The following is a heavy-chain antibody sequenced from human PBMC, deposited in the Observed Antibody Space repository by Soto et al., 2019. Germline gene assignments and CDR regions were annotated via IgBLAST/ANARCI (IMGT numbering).Heavy chain of an antibody. D-gene: IGHD6-13*01. Sequence: GGSLRLSCAASGFTFDDYAMHWVRQAPGKGLEWVSGISWNSGSIGYADSVKGRFTISRDNAKNSLYLQMNSLRAEDTALYYCAKDGPSSSSEGSFDYWGQGTLVTVSS. V-gene: IGHV3-9*01. CDR3: AKDGPSSSSEGSFDY. CDR2: ISWNSGSI. J-gene: IGHJ4*02. CDR1: GFTFDDYA.